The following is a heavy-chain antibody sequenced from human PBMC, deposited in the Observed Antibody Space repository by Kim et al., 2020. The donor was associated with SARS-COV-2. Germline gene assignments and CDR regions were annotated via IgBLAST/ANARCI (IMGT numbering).Heavy chain of an antibody. CDR1: GFTFSDYY. CDR2: ISSSSSYT. Sequence: GGSLRLSCAASGFTFSDYYMSWIRQAPGKGLEWVSYISSSSSYTNYADSVKGRFTISRDNAKNSLYLQMNSLRAEDTAVYYCARGGYYYDTVIDYWGQGTLVTVSS. J-gene: IGHJ4*02. CDR3: ARGGYYYDTVIDY. D-gene: IGHD3-22*01. V-gene: IGHV3-11*05.